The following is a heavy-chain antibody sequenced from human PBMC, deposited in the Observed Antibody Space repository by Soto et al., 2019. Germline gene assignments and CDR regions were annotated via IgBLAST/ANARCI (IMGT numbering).Heavy chain of an antibody. CDR3: ATATPLRVPPYYAMDV. Sequence: ALQVSCKASGFAFTSSAVQWVRQARGQDLEWIGWIVIGSGNTNFAQRFQERVTITRDMSTSTAYMELSILRSEDTAVYYCATATPLRVPPYYAMDVWGQGTTVTVSS. V-gene: IGHV1-58*01. J-gene: IGHJ6*02. CDR2: IVIGSGNT. D-gene: IGHD2-2*01. CDR1: GFAFTSSA.